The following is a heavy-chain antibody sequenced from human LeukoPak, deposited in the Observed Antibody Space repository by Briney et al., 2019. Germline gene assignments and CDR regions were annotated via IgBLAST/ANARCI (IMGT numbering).Heavy chain of an antibody. J-gene: IGHJ6*02. CDR2: IYPGDSDT. CDR1: GYSFTSYW. CDR3: ARRIVGATYGMDV. D-gene: IGHD1-26*01. V-gene: IGHV5-51*01. Sequence: GESLKISCKGSGYSFTSYWIGWVRQMPGKGLEWMGIIYPGDSDTRYSPSFQGRVTISADKSISTAYLQWSSLKASDTAMYYCARRIVGATYGMDVWGQGTTVTVSS.